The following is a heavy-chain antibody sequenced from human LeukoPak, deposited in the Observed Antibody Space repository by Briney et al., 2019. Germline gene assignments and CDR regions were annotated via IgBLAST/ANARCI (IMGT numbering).Heavy chain of an antibody. J-gene: IGHJ3*02. CDR1: GYTFSHYS. D-gene: IGHD3-16*02. Sequence: GGSLRLFCAASGYTFSHYSVNWVRQAPGKGLEWVSSISSTSDYIYYADSVKGRFTISRDNTKSSLYLQMNSLRAEDTAVYYCVSGNDPDSTWENYRLDAFDIWGQGTTVIVSS. V-gene: IGHV3-21*01. CDR2: ISSTSDYI. CDR3: VSGNDPDSTWENYRLDAFDI.